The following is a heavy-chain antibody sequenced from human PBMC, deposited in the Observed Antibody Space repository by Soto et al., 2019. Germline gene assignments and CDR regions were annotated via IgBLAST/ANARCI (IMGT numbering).Heavy chain of an antibody. CDR3: ARGWGYDNNDYYYAY. V-gene: IGHV1-69*01. Sequence: QVQLVQSGAEVRKPGSSVKVSCKASGGTFSRHGISWVRQAPGQGLEWMGGIIPIFGTANHEQKFQGRVTITADESTSTAYMELSSLRSEDTAVYYCARGWGYDNNDYYYAYWGQGTLVIVSS. J-gene: IGHJ4*02. CDR2: IIPIFGTA. D-gene: IGHD3-22*01. CDR1: GGTFSRHG.